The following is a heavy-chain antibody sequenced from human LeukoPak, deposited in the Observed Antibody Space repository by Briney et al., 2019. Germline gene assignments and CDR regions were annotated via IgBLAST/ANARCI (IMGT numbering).Heavy chain of an antibody. J-gene: IGHJ4*02. CDR2: IIPIFGTA. V-gene: IGHV1-69*05. CDR1: GGTFSSYA. Sequence: SVKVSCKASGGTFSSYAISWVRQAPGQGLERMGGIIPIFGTANYAQKFQGRVTITTDESTSTAYMELSSLRSEDTAVYYCARGGYSYGNTFDYWGQGTLVTVSS. CDR3: ARGGYSYGNTFDY. D-gene: IGHD5-18*01.